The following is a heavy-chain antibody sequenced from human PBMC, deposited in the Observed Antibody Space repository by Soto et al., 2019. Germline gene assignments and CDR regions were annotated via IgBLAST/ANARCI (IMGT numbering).Heavy chain of an antibody. CDR3: SRSPRSSPYFDY. CDR1: GYTFSNFW. Sequence: PGGSLKTPRQCSGYTFSNFWIAWVRPLPGKGLEYMGIIYPGDSETRYSPSFHGKVTISPDRSIGTAYLQWSSLEASDSAFYFCSRSPRSSPYFDYWGQGALVTVSS. V-gene: IGHV5-51*01. CDR2: IYPGDSET. D-gene: IGHD6-13*01. J-gene: IGHJ4*02.